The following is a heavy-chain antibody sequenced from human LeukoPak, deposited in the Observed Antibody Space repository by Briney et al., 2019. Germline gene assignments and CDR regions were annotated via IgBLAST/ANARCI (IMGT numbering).Heavy chain of an antibody. CDR1: GGSISTYY. CDR3: ATHYGSGSSNYYYYYVDV. J-gene: IGHJ6*03. Sequence: SETLSLTCTVSGGSISTYYWSWIRQPPGKGLEWIGNIYTSGSTNYNPSLKSRVTISVDTSKNHFSLKLSSVTAADTAVYYCATHYGSGSSNYYYYYVDVWGKGTTVTVSS. D-gene: IGHD3-10*01. V-gene: IGHV4-4*09. CDR2: IYTSGST.